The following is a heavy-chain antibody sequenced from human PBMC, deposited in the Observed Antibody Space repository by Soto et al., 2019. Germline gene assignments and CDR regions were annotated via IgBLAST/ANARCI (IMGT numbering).Heavy chain of an antibody. D-gene: IGHD3-10*01. Sequence: QSGGSLRLSCAASGFSFEDSGMHWVRQAPGKGPEWVSGISWNSGSIGYADSVKGRFTISRDNAKNSLYLQMNSLRIEDTALYYCAKYGSSGSYFRNWGQGTLVTVSS. J-gene: IGHJ4*02. CDR1: GFSFEDSG. CDR2: ISWNSGSI. CDR3: AKYGSSGSYFRN. V-gene: IGHV3-9*01.